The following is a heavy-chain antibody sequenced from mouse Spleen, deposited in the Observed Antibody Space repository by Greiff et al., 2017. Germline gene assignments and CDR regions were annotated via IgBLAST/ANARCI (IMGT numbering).Heavy chain of an antibody. J-gene: IGHJ4*01. CDR3: ARPITTVVAPAMDY. CDR2: IDPSDSYT. V-gene: IGHV1-69*01. CDR1: GYTFTSYW. D-gene: IGHD1-1*01. Sequence: QVQLQQSGAELVMPGASVKLSCKASGYTFTSYWMHWVKQRPGQGLEWIGEIDPSDSYTNYNQKFKGKATLTVDKSSSTAYMQLSSLTSEDSAVYYCARPITTVVAPAMDYWGQGTSVTVSS.